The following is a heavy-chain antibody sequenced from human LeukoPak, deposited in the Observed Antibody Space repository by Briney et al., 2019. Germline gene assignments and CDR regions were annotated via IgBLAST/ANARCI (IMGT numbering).Heavy chain of an antibody. CDR3: ARGALVAARDKGIIGY. D-gene: IGHD2-15*01. J-gene: IGHJ4*02. CDR2: INPNSGGT. Sequence: VASVKVSCKASGYTFTGYYMHWVRQAPGQGLEWMGWINPNSGGTNYAQKFQGRVTMTRDTSISTAYMELSRLRSDDTAVYYCARGALVAARDKGIIGYWGQGTLVTVSS. CDR1: GYTFTGYY. V-gene: IGHV1-2*02.